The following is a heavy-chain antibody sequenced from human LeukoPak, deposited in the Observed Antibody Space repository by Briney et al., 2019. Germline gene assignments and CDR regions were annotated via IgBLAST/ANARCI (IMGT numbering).Heavy chain of an antibody. CDR3: ARVGSGSFDY. CDR2: IYYSGNT. V-gene: IGHV4-59*01. CDR1: GGSISSYY. J-gene: IGHJ4*02. D-gene: IGHD1-26*01. Sequence: SETLSLTCTASGGSISSYYWSWIRQPPGKGLEWIGYIYYSGNTNDNPSLKSRVTISIDTSKNQFYLKMSSVTAADTAVYYCARVGSGSFDYWGQGTLVTVSS.